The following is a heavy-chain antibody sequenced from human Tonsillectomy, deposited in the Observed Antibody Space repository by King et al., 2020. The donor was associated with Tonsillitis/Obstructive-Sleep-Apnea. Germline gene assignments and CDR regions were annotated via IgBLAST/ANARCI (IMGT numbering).Heavy chain of an antibody. Sequence: VQLVVSGGGLVQPGGSLILSCAASGFTFSSYEMNWVSQAPGKGLEWVSYISSNGSTIYYADSVKGRFTISRDNAKNSLSLQMNSLRAEDTAVYYCARDNNWGWSFDYWGQGTLVTVSS. CDR2: ISSNGSTI. V-gene: IGHV3-48*03. D-gene: IGHD7-27*01. J-gene: IGHJ4*02. CDR3: ARDNNWGWSFDY. CDR1: GFTFSSYE.